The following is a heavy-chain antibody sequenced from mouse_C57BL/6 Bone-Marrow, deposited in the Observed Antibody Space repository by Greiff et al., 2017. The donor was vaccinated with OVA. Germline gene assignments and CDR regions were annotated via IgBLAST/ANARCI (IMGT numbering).Heavy chain of an antibody. CDR1: GYTFTSYW. D-gene: IGHD4-1*01. CDR2: IDPSDSYT. Sequence: VQLQQPGAELVRPGTSVKLSCKASGYTFTSYWMHWVKQRPGQGLEWIGVIDPSDSYTNYNQKFKGKATLTVDTSSSTAYMQISSLTSEDAAVYYCARVNWDLFFAYWGQGTLVTVSA. J-gene: IGHJ3*01. CDR3: ARVNWDLFFAY. V-gene: IGHV1-59*01.